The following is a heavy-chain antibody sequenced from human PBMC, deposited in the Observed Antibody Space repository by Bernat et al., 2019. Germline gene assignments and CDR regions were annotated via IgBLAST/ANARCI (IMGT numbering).Heavy chain of an antibody. D-gene: IGHD3-3*02. CDR2: INSDGSST. J-gene: IGHJ4*02. CDR3: AKGTSGAGDFDY. CDR1: GFTFSSYW. V-gene: IGHV3-74*01. Sequence: EVQLVESGGGLVQPGGSLRLSCAASGFTFSSYWMHWVRQAPGKGLVWVSRINSDGSSTSYADSVKGRFTISRDNAKNTLYLQMNSLTAEDTAVYYCAKGTSGAGDFDYWGQGALVTVSS.